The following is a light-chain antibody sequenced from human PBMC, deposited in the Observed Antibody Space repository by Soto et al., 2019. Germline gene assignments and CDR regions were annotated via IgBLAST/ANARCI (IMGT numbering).Light chain of an antibody. Sequence: QSVRSPAPSACWSPGLLVTISCTGTSSDIGGYNSVSWYQQHPGKAPKVMIYDVTKRPSGVPDRFSGSKSGNTASLTVSALQAEDQADYYCSSFTDGTTLVFGTGTKVTAL. CDR2: DVT. J-gene: IGLJ1*01. CDR1: SSDIGGYNS. V-gene: IGLV2-8*01. CDR3: SSFTDGTTLV.